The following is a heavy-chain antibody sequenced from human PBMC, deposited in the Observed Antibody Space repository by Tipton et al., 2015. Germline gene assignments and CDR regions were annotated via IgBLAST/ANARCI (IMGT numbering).Heavy chain of an antibody. CDR3: ARRPDGSDI. J-gene: IGHJ3*02. Sequence: TLSLTCTVSGVSISSGDYSWSWIRQHPGKGLEWIGEINYSGGTNYNPSVNGRLSMSVDTSRNQFSLKLSSVTASDTAVYYCARRPDGSDIWGQGTMVTVSS. CDR2: INYSGGT. D-gene: IGHD6-6*01. V-gene: IGHV4-31*03. CDR1: GVSISSGDYS.